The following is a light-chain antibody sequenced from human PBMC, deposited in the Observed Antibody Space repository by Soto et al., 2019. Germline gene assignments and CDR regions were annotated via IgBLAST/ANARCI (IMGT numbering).Light chain of an antibody. CDR2: RGS. CDR1: QSVSSIY. V-gene: IGKV3-20*01. CDR3: QQYGGSPPYT. Sequence: EIVLTQSPGTLSLSPGETATLSCMASQSVSSIYLAWYQQKPGQAPRLLIYRGSSRATGIPDRFSGSGSGTDFTLTISRLEPEDFAVYYCQQYGGSPPYTFGQGTKLEIK. J-gene: IGKJ2*01.